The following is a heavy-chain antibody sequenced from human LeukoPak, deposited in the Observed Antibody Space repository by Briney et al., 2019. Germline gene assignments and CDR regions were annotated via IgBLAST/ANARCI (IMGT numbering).Heavy chain of an antibody. CDR1: GFTFSSYS. D-gene: IGHD7-27*01. Sequence: GGSLRLSCAASGFTFSSYSMNWVRQAPGKGLEWVSSISSSSSYIYYADPVKGRFTISRDNAKNSLYLQMNSLRAEDTAVYYCARRSGLSGLIDYWGQGTLVTVSS. CDR3: ARRSGLSGLIDY. CDR2: ISSSSSYI. V-gene: IGHV3-21*01. J-gene: IGHJ4*02.